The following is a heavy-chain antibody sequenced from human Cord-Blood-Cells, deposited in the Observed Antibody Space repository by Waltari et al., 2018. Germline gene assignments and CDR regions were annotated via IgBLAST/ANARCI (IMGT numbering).Heavy chain of an antibody. D-gene: IGHD4-4*01. CDR1: GGTFSSYA. Sequence: QVQLVQSGAEVKKPGSSVKVSCKASGGTFSSYAISWVRQAPGPGLEWMGGISPIFGTTNYARKFQGRVTITADESTSTAYMELSSLRSEDTAVYYCASPSTTVFAFDIWGQGTMVTVSS. J-gene: IGHJ3*02. CDR2: ISPIFGTT. CDR3: ASPSTTVFAFDI. V-gene: IGHV1-69*01.